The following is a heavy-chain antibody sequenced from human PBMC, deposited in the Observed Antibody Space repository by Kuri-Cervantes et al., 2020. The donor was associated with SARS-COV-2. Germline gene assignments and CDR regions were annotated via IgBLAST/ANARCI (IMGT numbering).Heavy chain of an antibody. Sequence: ASVKVSCKAPETTFPNYDINWVRQATGQGLEWMGMLKTNSGNTLYAQIFQGRVTMTRDTPTSTVYMELSSLTSEDTAIYYCYCAPKEGFDSWGQGTLVTVSS. D-gene: IGHD2-21*01. V-gene: IGHV1-8*01. CDR1: ETTFPNYD. CDR3: YCAPKEGFDS. CDR2: LKTNSGNT. J-gene: IGHJ4*02.